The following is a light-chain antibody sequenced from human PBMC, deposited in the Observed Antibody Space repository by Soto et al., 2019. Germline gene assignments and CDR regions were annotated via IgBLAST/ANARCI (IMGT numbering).Light chain of an antibody. Sequence: EIVMTQSPATLSVSPGERATLSCRASQSVSSNLAWYQQKPGQAPRLLIYGASTMATGIPARFSGSESGTEFTLTISSLQSEDFAVYYCQQYNNWPRTFGQGTKVEIK. CDR3: QQYNNWPRT. CDR2: GAS. J-gene: IGKJ1*01. CDR1: QSVSSN. V-gene: IGKV3-15*01.